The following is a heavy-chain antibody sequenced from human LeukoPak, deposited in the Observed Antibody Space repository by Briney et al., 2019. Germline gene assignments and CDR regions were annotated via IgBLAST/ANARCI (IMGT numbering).Heavy chain of an antibody. CDR2: IYYSGST. Sequence: SETLSLTCTVSGGSISSVDYYWSWIRQPPGKGLEWIGYIYYSGSTYYNSSFKSRVTISVDTSKNQFSLKLSSVTAADTAVYYCARDHKGCSGGSCYSAFDIWGQGTMVTVSS. J-gene: IGHJ3*02. CDR3: ARDHKGCSGGSCYSAFDI. CDR1: GGSISSVDYY. D-gene: IGHD2-15*01. V-gene: IGHV4-30-4*01.